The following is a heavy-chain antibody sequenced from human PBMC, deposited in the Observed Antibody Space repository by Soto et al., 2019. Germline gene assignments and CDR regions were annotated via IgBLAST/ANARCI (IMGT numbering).Heavy chain of an antibody. CDR1: GFTFSSYA. J-gene: IGHJ6*02. D-gene: IGHD4-17*01. Sequence: QVQLVESGGGVVQPGRSLRLSCAASGFTFSSYAMHWVRQAPGKGLEWVAVIPYDGSNKYYADSVKGRFTISRDNSKNTLYLQMNSLRAEDTAVYYCARAPTTVVSHYYYGMDVWGQGTTVTVSS. CDR2: IPYDGSNK. CDR3: ARAPTTVVSHYYYGMDV. V-gene: IGHV3-30-3*01.